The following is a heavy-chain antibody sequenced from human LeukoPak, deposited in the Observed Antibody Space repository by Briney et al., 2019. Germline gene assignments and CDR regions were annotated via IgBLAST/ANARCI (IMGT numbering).Heavy chain of an antibody. D-gene: IGHD5-18*01. CDR3: ARVAYSYGYQYFDY. CDR1: GFTFSSYA. CDR2: ISGSGGST. J-gene: IGHJ4*02. Sequence: AGGSLRLSCAASGFTFSSYAMSWVRQAPGKGLEWVSAISGSGGSTYYADSVKGRFTISRDNAKNSLYLQMNSLRAEDTAVYYCARVAYSYGYQYFDYWGQGTLVTVSS. V-gene: IGHV3-23*01.